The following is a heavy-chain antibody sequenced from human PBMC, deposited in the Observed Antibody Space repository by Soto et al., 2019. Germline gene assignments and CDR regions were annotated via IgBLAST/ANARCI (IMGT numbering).Heavy chain of an antibody. D-gene: IGHD3-10*01. Sequence: SETLSLTCTVSGGSISSGGYYWSWIRQHPGKGLEWIGYIYYSGSTYYNPSLKSRVTISVDTSKNQFSLKLSSVTAADTAVYYCARVGVLWFGEQVNWFDPWGQGTLVTVSS. CDR2: IYYSGST. CDR3: ARVGVLWFGEQVNWFDP. V-gene: IGHV4-31*03. CDR1: GGSISSGGYY. J-gene: IGHJ5*02.